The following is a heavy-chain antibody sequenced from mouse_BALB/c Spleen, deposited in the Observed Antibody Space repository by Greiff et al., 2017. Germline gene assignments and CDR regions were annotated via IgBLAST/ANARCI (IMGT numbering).Heavy chain of an antibody. V-gene: IGHV5-12-1*01. CDR3: ARQYYGSRYYFDY. J-gene: IGHJ2*01. Sequence: DVMLVESGGGLVKPGGSLKLSCAASGFAFSSYDMSWVRQTPEKRLEWVAYISSGGGSTYYPDTVKGRFTISRDNAKNTLYLQMSSLKSEDTAMYYCARQYYGSRYYFDYWGQGTTLTVSS. D-gene: IGHD1-1*01. CDR1: GFAFSSYD. CDR2: ISSGGGST.